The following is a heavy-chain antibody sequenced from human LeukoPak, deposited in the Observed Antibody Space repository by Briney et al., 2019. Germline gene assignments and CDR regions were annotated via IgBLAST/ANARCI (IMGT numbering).Heavy chain of an antibody. V-gene: IGHV3-33*06. CDR3: AKDQGMSGSELFDH. CDR1: GFSFSSYA. Sequence: GSLRLSCAASGFSFSSYAMHWVHQAPGKGLEWVAINWYDGSNKFYVDSVKGRFTVSRDNSKNTLYLQMNSLRAEDTAIYYCAKDQGMSGSELFDHWGQGTLVTVSS. D-gene: IGHD1-26*01. CDR2: NWYDGSNK. J-gene: IGHJ4*02.